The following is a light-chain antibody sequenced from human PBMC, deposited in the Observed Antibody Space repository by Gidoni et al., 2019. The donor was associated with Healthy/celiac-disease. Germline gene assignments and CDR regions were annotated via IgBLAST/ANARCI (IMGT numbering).Light chain of an antibody. J-gene: IGKJ1*01. CDR3: QQYNSYPWT. CDR2: DAS. V-gene: IGKV1-5*01. CDR1: QSISSW. Sequence: DMQMTQSPSTLSASVGDRVTITCRASQSISSWLAWYQQKPGKAPKLLIYDASRLESGVPSRFSVSGSETEFTLTISSLQPDDFATYYCQQYNSYPWTFGQGTKVAIK.